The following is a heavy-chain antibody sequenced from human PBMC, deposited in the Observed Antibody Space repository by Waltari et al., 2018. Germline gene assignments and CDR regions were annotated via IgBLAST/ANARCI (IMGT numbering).Heavy chain of an antibody. D-gene: IGHD3-10*01. CDR1: GGSFSGYY. V-gene: IGHV4-34*01. CDR3: ARDYYGSGSYYKPFDY. Sequence: QVQLQRWGAGLLKPSETLSLTCAVYGGSFSGYYWSWIRQPPGKGLEWIGEINHSGSTNSNPSLKSRVTISVDTSKNQFSLKLSSVTAADTAVYYCARDYYGSGSYYKPFDYWGQGTLVTVSS. CDR2: INHSGST. J-gene: IGHJ4*02.